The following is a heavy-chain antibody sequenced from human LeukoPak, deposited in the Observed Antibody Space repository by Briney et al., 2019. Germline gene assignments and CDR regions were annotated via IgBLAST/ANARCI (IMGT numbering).Heavy chain of an antibody. CDR3: ARDLEVRGESYYYYMDV. J-gene: IGHJ6*03. CDR2: ISSSSSYI. D-gene: IGHD3-10*01. CDR1: GFTFSSYS. Sequence: GGSLRLSCAASGFTFSSYSMNWVRQAPGKGLEWVSSISSSSSYIYYADSVKGRFTISRDNAKNSLYLQMNSLRAEDTAVYYCARDLEVRGESYYYYMDVWGKGTTVTVSS. V-gene: IGHV3-21*01.